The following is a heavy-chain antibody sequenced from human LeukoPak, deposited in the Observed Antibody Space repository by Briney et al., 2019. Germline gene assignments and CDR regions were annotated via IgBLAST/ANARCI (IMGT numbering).Heavy chain of an antibody. V-gene: IGHV3-30-3*01. CDR3: ARDSGTTGTTRSYYFDY. CDR2: ISYDGTNK. CDR1: GFTFSTYA. Sequence: GGSLRLSCAASGFTFSTYAMHWVRQAPGKGLEWVAVISYDGTNKYYADSVKGRFTISRDNSKNTLYLQMNSLRAEDTAVYYCARDSGTTGTTRSYYFDYWGQGTLVTVSS. J-gene: IGHJ4*02. D-gene: IGHD1-1*01.